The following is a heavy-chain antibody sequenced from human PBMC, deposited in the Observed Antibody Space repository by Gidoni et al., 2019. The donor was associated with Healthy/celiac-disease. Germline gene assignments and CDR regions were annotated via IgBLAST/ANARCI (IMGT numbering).Heavy chain of an antibody. Sequence: QVQPQQWGAGSLKPSETVSLTCFGHGGAFSGCYWSWIRQHPGKGLAWIGEINHSGSTNYNPSLKNRVAISVDTSTNQFSLKLSSVPAANTAVYYCAFYGNSKAIIARDYWGQGTLVTVSS. V-gene: IGHV4-34*01. J-gene: IGHJ4*02. CDR2: INHSGST. CDR1: GGAFSGCY. CDR3: AFYGNSKAIIARDY. D-gene: IGHD1-1*01.